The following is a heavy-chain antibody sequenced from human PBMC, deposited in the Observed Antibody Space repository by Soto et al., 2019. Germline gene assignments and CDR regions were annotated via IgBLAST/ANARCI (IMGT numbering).Heavy chain of an antibody. CDR1: GFSFSGYF. V-gene: IGHV1-2*02. J-gene: IGHJ6*02. CDR3: ARDNGPIWSGTRGMDV. CDR2: INPNSGVA. D-gene: IGHD3-10*01. Sequence: GASVKVSCKASGFSFSGYFLHWVRLAPGQGLEWMGRINPNSGVANFAQKFQVRVTLTTNTSISTGYMELSSLRSDDTAVYYCARDNGPIWSGTRGMDVWGQGTTVTVSS.